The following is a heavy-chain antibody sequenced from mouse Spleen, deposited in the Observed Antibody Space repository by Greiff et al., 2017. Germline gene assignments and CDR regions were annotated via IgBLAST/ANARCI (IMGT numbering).Heavy chain of an antibody. J-gene: IGHJ2*01. V-gene: IGHV7-3*01. CDR2: IRNKANGYTT. CDR1: GFTFTDYY. Sequence: EVNVVESGGGLVQPGGSLSLSCAASGFTFTDYYMSWVRQPPGKALEWLGFIRNKANGYTTEYSASVKGRFTISRDNSQSILYLQMNALRAEDSATYYCARSDGYLDYWGQGTTRTVSS. CDR3: ARSDGYLDY. D-gene: IGHD2-3*01.